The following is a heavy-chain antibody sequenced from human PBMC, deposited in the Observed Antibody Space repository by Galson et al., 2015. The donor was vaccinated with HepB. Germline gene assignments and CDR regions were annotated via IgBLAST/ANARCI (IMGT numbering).Heavy chain of an antibody. D-gene: IGHD3-22*01. V-gene: IGHV3-15*07. Sequence: SLRLSCAASGFTFSNAWMNWVRQAPGKGLEWVGRIKSKTDGGTTDYAAPVKGRFTISRDDSKNTLYLQMNSLKTEDTAVYYCTTDFEWYYYDSSGSWGQGTLVTVSS. CDR2: IKSKTDGGTT. J-gene: IGHJ4*02. CDR3: TTDFEWYYYDSSGS. CDR1: GFTFSNAW.